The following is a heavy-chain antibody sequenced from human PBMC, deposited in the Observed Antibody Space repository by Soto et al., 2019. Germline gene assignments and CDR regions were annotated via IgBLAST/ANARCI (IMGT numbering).Heavy chain of an antibody. D-gene: IGHD5-18*01. V-gene: IGHV3-48*03. CDR2: ISTGGTTI. CDR3: ARAFYSSGLSYFYGIDA. J-gene: IGHJ6*02. CDR1: EVTLSSFE. Sequence: GGSLRLSCAASEVTLSSFEMNWVRQAPGKGLEWVSYISTGGTTIKYADSVKGRFTISRDNAKNSLYLQMNSLRAEDTAVYYCARAFYSSGLSYFYGIDAWGQGTTVTVSS.